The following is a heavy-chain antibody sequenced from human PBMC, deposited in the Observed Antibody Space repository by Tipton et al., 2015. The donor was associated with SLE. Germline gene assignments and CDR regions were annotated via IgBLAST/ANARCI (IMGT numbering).Heavy chain of an antibody. Sequence: LRLSCTVSGGSVSSRTYYWGWIRQPPGKGLEWIGSIYYSGSVYSHPSLKSRVTISVDTYTNQFSLKLSSVTAADSAVYYCVRGEEQNYYYTDVWGKGAAVIVSS. V-gene: IGHV4-39*07. CDR1: GGSVSSRTYY. CDR2: IYYSGSV. CDR3: VRGEEQNYYYTDV. J-gene: IGHJ6*03. D-gene: IGHD1/OR15-1a*01.